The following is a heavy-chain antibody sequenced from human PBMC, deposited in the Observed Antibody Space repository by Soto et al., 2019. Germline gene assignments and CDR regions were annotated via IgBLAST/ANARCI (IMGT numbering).Heavy chain of an antibody. V-gene: IGHV1-18*01. CDR2: ISANNGNT. Sequence: ASVKVSCKASGYIFTNYGINWVRQDPGQGLEWMAWISANNGNTNYAQELQGRVTMTTDTSTSTAYMELRSLRSDDTAVYYCARDDEGYCSGGSCLSGLVTIDYWGQGTLVTVSS. J-gene: IGHJ4*02. CDR1: GYIFTNYG. D-gene: IGHD2-15*01. CDR3: ARDDEGYCSGGSCLSGLVTIDY.